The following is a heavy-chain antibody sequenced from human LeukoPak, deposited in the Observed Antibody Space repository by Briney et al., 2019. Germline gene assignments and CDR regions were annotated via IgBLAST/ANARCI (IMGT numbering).Heavy chain of an antibody. CDR1: GFTFSSYS. CDR2: ISSSSRYI. Sequence: GGSLRLSCAASGFTFSSYSINWVRQAPGKGLEWVSSISSSSRYIYYADSVKGRFTISRDNAKNSLYLQMNSLRTEDTAVYYCAREVRGAITVFDYWGQGTLVTVSS. CDR3: AREVRGAITVFDY. V-gene: IGHV3-21*01. J-gene: IGHJ4*02. D-gene: IGHD3-10*01.